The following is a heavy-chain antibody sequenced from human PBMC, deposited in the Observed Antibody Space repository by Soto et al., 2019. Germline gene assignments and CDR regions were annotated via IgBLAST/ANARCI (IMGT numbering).Heavy chain of an antibody. Sequence: QVQLQESGPGLVKPSQTLSLTCTVSGGSISSGGYYWSWIRQHPGKGLEWIGYIYYSESTYYNPSLKSRVTISVDTSKNQFALKLSSVTAADTAVYYCARDLVGVAAAGSNDVFDIWGQGTMVTVSS. CDR1: GGSISSGGYY. V-gene: IGHV4-31*03. CDR3: ARDLVGVAAAGSNDVFDI. J-gene: IGHJ3*02. D-gene: IGHD6-13*01. CDR2: IYYSEST.